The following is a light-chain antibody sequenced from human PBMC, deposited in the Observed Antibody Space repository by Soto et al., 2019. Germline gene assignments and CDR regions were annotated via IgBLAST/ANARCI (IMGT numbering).Light chain of an antibody. J-gene: IGKJ4*01. CDR1: QCISTW. Sequence: DIQMTQSPSTLPASVGDRVTITCRASQCISTWLAWYQQKPGKAPKLLIYKASSLESGVPSRFSGSGSGTEFTLTINSLQPDDFATYYCQQYNTYPLTFGGGTTVEIK. CDR3: QQYNTYPLT. CDR2: KAS. V-gene: IGKV1-5*03.